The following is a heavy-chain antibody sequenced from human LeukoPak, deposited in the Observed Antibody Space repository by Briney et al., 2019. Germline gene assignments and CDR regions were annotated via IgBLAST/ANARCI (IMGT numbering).Heavy chain of an antibody. J-gene: IGHJ6*03. CDR1: GYTFTSYG. CDR2: ISAYNGNT. CDR3: ARDRGVPYYYYYMDV. D-gene: IGHD3-10*01. Sequence: ASAKVSCKASGYTFTSYGISWVRQAPGQGLEWMGWISAYNGNTNYAQKLQGRVTMTTDTSTSTAYMELRSLRSDDTAVYYCARDRGVPYYYYYMDVWGKGTTVTVSS. V-gene: IGHV1-18*01.